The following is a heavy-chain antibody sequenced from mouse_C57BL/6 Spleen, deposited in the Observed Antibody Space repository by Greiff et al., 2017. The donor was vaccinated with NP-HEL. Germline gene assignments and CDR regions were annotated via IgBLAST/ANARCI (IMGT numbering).Heavy chain of an antibody. CDR1: GYTFTSYW. CDR2: IHPNSGST. V-gene: IGHV1-64*01. D-gene: IGHD1-1*01. CDR3: ARRITTVVVGDY. J-gene: IGHJ2*01. Sequence: QVQLQQPGAELVKPGASVKLSCKASGYTFTSYWMHWVKQRPGQGLEWIGMIHPNSGSTNYNEKFKSKATLTVGKSSSTAYMQLSSLTSEDSAVYYCARRITTVVVGDYWGQGTTLTVSS.